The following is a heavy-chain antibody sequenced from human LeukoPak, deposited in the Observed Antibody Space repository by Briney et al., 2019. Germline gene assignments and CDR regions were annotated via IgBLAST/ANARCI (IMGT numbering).Heavy chain of an antibody. Sequence: SETLSLTCTVSGGSISSSSYDWGWIRQPPGKGLEWIGSIYYSGSTYYNPSLKSRVTISVDTSKNQFSLKLSSVTAADTAVYYCARRGEWLLGYFDYWGQGTLVTVSS. CDR3: ARRGEWLLGYFDY. J-gene: IGHJ4*02. V-gene: IGHV4-39*01. D-gene: IGHD3-3*01. CDR1: GGSISSSSYD. CDR2: IYYSGST.